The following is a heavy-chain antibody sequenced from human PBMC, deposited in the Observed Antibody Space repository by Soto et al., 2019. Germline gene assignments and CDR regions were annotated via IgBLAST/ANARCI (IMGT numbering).Heavy chain of an antibody. Sequence: QVQLVQSGAEVKKPGVSVKVSCKASGYSFSDYDINWVRQATGQGPEWMGWMNPNSGNTGYAQKCQGRVTMTKNTSINTAYMELSSLGSEDTAVYYCARDNRYNWNDEGWFDPWGQGTLVTVSS. V-gene: IGHV1-8*01. CDR1: GYSFSDYD. J-gene: IGHJ5*02. CDR2: MNPNSGNT. D-gene: IGHD1-20*01. CDR3: ARDNRYNWNDEGWFDP.